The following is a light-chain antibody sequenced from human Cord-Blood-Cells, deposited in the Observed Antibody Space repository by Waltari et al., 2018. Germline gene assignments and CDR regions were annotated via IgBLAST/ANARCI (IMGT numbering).Light chain of an antibody. J-gene: IGLJ6*01. V-gene: IGLV4-69*01. CDR2: LNSDGSH. CDR1: SGPSTYA. Sequence: QLVLTQSPSASASLGASVKLTCTLTSGPSTYAIAWHHQQPEKGPRYLMKLNSDGSHSKGDGIPDRFSGSSSGAGRYLTIASLQSEDEADYYSQTWGTGINVFGSGTKVTVL. CDR3: QTWGTGINV.